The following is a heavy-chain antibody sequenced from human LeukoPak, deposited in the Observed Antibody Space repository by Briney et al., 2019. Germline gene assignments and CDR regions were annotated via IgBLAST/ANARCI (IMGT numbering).Heavy chain of an antibody. CDR2: IKHSGTT. V-gene: IGHV4-34*01. Sequence: SETLSLTCAVYGESFSNYYWNWIRQSPGKGLEWIGEIKHSGTTNYNPSLKSRVTISIDTSKSQFSLKLTSVTAADTAVYYCARGRGWLYFERMSWFDPWGQGALVTVSS. D-gene: IGHD2/OR15-2a*01. J-gene: IGHJ5*02. CDR3: ARGRGWLYFERMSWFDP. CDR1: GESFSNYY.